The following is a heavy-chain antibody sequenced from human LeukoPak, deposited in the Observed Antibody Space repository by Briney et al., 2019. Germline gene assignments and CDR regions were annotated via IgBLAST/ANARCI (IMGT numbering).Heavy chain of an antibody. J-gene: IGHJ5*02. CDR1: GGSIRSNDCY. D-gene: IGHD1-26*01. Sequence: SETLSLTCTVSGGSIRSNDCYWGWIRQPPGKGLERIGNIYYSGSAYYNPSLKSRVTISVDTSKNQFSLKLTSVTAADTAVYYCARQYPNSGSNNWFDPWGQGTLVTVSS. CDR3: ARQYPNSGSNNWFDP. CDR2: IYYSGSA. V-gene: IGHV4-39*01.